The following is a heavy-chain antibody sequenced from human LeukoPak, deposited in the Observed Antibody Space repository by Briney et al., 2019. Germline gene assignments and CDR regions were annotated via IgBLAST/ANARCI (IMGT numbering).Heavy chain of an antibody. CDR3: AKCLRATPPWGYYYYSGMDV. V-gene: IGHV3-30*18. J-gene: IGHJ6*02. CDR2: ISYDGSNK. D-gene: IGHD2-15*01. Sequence: GRSLRLSCAASGFTFSSYGMHWVRQAPGKGLEWVAVISYDGSNKYYADSVKGRFTISRDNSKNTLYLQMNSLRAEDTAVYYCAKCLRATPPWGYYYYSGMDVWGQGTTVTVS. CDR1: GFTFSSYG.